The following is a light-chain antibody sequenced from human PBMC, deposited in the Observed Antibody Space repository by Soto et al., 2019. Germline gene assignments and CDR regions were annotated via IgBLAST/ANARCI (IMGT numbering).Light chain of an antibody. J-gene: IGLJ1*01. CDR3: FSPDNSGNLGV. CDR1: ALPTRF. V-gene: IGLV3-10*01. CDR2: EDN. Sequence: SYALTQPPSVSVSPGQTARITCSGDALPTRFAHWYKQKAGHAPVQVIYEDNKRPSGIPERFSGSSSGTVATLVISEAQVEDEGDYYCFSPDNSGNLGVFGPGTKVTVL.